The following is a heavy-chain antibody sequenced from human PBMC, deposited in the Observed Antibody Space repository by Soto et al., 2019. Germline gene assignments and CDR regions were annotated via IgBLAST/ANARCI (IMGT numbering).Heavy chain of an antibody. D-gene: IGHD3-10*01. CDR3: ARSGYYTRITMVRGVIIPYYYMDV. V-gene: IGHV3-33*01. CDR2: IWYDGSNK. Sequence: PGGSLRLSCAASGFTFSSYGMHWVRQAPGKGLEWVAVIWYDGSNKYYADSVKGRFTISRDNSKNTLYLQMNSLRAEDTAVYYCARSGYYTRITMVRGVIIPYYYMDVWGKGTTVTVSS. J-gene: IGHJ6*03. CDR1: GFTFSSYG.